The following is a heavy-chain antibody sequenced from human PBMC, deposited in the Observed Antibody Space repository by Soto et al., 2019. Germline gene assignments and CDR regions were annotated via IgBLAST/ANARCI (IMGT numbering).Heavy chain of an antibody. CDR1: GFTFSSYG. V-gene: IGHV3-30*03. CDR2: ISYDARNK. Sequence: LRLSCAASGFTFSSYGMHWVRQAQGKGLEWVAIISYDARNKYYADSVKGRFTISRDNSKNTLYLQMNSLRPEDTDVYYCARDLLTTNHRAYGMDVWGQGTTVTFSS. J-gene: IGHJ6*02. D-gene: IGHD4-17*01. CDR3: ARDLLTTNHRAYGMDV.